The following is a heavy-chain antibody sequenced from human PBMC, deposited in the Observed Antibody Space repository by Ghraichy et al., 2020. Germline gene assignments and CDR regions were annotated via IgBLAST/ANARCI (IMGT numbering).Heavy chain of an antibody. V-gene: IGHV4-39*01. Sequence: SETLSLTCTVSGGSISSSSYYWGWIRQPPGKGLEWIGSIYYSGSTYYNPSLKSRVTISVDTSKNQFSLKLSSVTAADTAVYYCAAPPGVWYDYVWGSYRQTTWDLCGRGTLVTVSP. J-gene: IGHJ2*01. D-gene: IGHD3-16*02. CDR3: AAPPGVWYDYVWGSYRQTTWDL. CDR2: IYYSGST. CDR1: GGSISSSSYY.